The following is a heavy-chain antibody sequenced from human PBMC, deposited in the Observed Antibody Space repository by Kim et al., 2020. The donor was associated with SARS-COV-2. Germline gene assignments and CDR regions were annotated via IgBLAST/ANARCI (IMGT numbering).Heavy chain of an antibody. V-gene: IGHV4-39*01. J-gene: IGHJ3*01. CDR2: GTP. CDR3: VRPRDRAFDV. Sequence: GTPYYSPSFRSRVTMSVDLSKNQFSLTLNSMNAADTAVYYCVRPRDRAFDVWGQGTTVIVSS.